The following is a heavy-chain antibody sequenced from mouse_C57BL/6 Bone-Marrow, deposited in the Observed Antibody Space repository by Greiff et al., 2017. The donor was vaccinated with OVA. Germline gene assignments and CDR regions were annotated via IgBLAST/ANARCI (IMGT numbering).Heavy chain of an antibody. CDR1: GFTFSSYG. J-gene: IGHJ2*01. V-gene: IGHV5-6*01. CDR2: ISSGGSYT. CDR3: ARRGANFDY. Sequence: EVKLVESGGDLVKPGGSLKLSCAASGFTFSSYGMSWVRQTPDKRLEWVATISSGGSYTYYPDSVKGRFTISRDNAKNTLYLQMSSLKSEDTAMYYCARRGANFDYWGQGTTLTVSS.